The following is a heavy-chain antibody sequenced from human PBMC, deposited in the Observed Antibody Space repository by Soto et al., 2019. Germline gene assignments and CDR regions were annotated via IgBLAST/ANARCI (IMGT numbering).Heavy chain of an antibody. V-gene: IGHV1-18*04. J-gene: IGHJ5*02. CDR1: GYTFASCG. CDR3: ARAVDDFWSGYYNWFDP. Sequence: GTPVKVPCKTSGYTFASCGSSWVRQAPGQGLEWMGWSSAYNGNTNYAQKLQGRVTMTTDTSTSTAYMELRSLRSDDTAVYYCARAVDDFWSGYYNWFDPWGQGTLVPVSS. D-gene: IGHD3-3*01. CDR2: SSAYNGNT.